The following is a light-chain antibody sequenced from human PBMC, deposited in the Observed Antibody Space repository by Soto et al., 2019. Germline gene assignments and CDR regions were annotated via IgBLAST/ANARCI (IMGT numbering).Light chain of an antibody. CDR3: CSYAGNAYV. CDR1: SSDVGGYNF. Sequence: QSALTQPRSVSGSPGQSVTISCTGTSSDVGGYNFVTWYQQYPDKAPKLLIYGVSKRPSGVPDHFSGSKSGSTATLTISGLQAEDEADYYCCSYAGNAYVFGTGTKLTVL. V-gene: IGLV2-11*01. J-gene: IGLJ1*01. CDR2: GVS.